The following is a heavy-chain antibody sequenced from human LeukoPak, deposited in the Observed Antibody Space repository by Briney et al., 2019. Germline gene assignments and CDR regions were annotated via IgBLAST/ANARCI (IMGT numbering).Heavy chain of an antibody. D-gene: IGHD2-2*01. CDR3: ARDKRPVPLGEIDY. V-gene: IGHV3-23*01. Sequence: PGGSLRLSCAASGFTFSSYAMSWVRQAPGKGLEWVSAISGSGGSTYYADSVKGRFTISRDNSKNTLYLQMNSLRAEDTAVYYCARDKRPVPLGEIDYWGQGTLVTVSS. J-gene: IGHJ4*02. CDR2: ISGSGGST. CDR1: GFTFSSYA.